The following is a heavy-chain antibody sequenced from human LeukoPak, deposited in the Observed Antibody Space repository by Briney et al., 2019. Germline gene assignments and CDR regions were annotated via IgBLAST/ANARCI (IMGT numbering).Heavy chain of an antibody. CDR2: ISYDGSNK. J-gene: IGHJ4*02. V-gene: IGHV3-30-3*01. Sequence: GGSLRLSCAASGFIFSTYWMSWVRQAPGKGLEWVAVISYDGSNKYYADSVKGRFTISRDNSKNTLYLQMNSLRAEDTAVYYCARDSGPYYYGSGSYPHDWGQGTLVTVSS. CDR3: ARDSGPYYYGSGSYPHD. CDR1: GFIFSTYW. D-gene: IGHD3-10*01.